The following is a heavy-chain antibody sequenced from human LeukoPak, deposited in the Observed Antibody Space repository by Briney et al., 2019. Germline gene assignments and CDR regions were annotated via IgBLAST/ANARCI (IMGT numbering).Heavy chain of an antibody. CDR2: NSGST. D-gene: IGHD3-22*01. Sequence: LSCAASEFTFSDYNMRWIRQPPGKGLEWIGSNSGSTYYNPSLRNRVTISVDTSKNQFSLKLRSVTAADTAVYYCAREILYDSTGYDVWGQGTLVTVSS. J-gene: IGHJ4*02. CDR1: EFTFSDYN. V-gene: IGHV4-38-2*02. CDR3: AREILYDSTGYDV.